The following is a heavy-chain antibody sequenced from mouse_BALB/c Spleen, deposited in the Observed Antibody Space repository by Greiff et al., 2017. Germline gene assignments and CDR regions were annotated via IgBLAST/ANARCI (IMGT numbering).Heavy chain of an antibody. V-gene: IGHV1S22*01. CDR3: TRGGLREALWYFDV. CDR1: GYTFTSYW. J-gene: IGHJ1*01. D-gene: IGHD2-2*01. Sequence: LKQPGSELVRPGASVKLSCKASGYTFTSYWMHWVKQRPGQGLEWIGNIYPGSGSTNYDEKFKSKATLTVDTSSSTAYMQLSSLTSEDSAVYYCTRGGLREALWYFDVWGAGTTVTVSS. CDR2: IYPGSGST.